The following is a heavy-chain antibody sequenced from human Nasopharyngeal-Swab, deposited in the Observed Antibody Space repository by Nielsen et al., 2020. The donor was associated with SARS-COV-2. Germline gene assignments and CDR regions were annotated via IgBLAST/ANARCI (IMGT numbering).Heavy chain of an antibody. CDR2: IYYSGST. Sequence: RQPPGKGLEWIGYIYYSGSTNYNPSLKSRVTISVDTSKNQFSLKLSSVAAADTAVYYCARDQRSGWFDAFDIWGQGTMVTVSS. V-gene: IGHV4-59*01. CDR3: ARDQRSGWFDAFDI. D-gene: IGHD6-19*01. J-gene: IGHJ3*02.